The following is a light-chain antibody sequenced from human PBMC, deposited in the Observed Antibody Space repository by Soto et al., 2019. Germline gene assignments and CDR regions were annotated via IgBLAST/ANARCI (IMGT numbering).Light chain of an antibody. CDR2: AVY. Sequence: DIQMTQSPSSLSASVGDRVTITCRASQGISNYLAWYQQRPGKVPKLLIYAVYTLQSGVPSRFRGSGSVTDFTLTISSLKPEDVATYYCQKYNSAPLTFGGGTKVEIK. V-gene: IGKV1-27*01. CDR3: QKYNSAPLT. CDR1: QGISNY. J-gene: IGKJ4*01.